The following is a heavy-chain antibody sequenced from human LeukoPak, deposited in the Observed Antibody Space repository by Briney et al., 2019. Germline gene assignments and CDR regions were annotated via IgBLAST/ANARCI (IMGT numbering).Heavy chain of an antibody. J-gene: IGHJ4*02. V-gene: IGHV4-4*02. CDR3: ASTERSSTTCPLDY. Sequence: SETLSLTCAVSGGSISSSNWWSWVRQPPGKGLEWIGEIYHSGSTHYNPSLKSRVTISLDTSKNQFSLKLSSVTAADTAVYYCASTERSSTTCPLDYWGQGTLVTVSS. CDR2: IYHSGST. D-gene: IGHD2-2*01. CDR1: GGSISSSNW.